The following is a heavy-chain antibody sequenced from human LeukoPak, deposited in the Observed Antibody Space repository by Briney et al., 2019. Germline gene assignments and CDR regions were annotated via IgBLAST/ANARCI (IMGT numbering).Heavy chain of an antibody. CDR2: INYSGSA. V-gene: IGHV4-59*08. D-gene: IGHD6-13*01. Sequence: SETLSLTCTVSGGSISSYYWSWIRQPPGKGLEWIGYINYSGSANYNPSLKSRVTISVDTSKNQFSLKLSSVTAADTAVYYCARQYSSSWYYFDYWGQGSLVTVSS. J-gene: IGHJ4*01. CDR3: ARQYSSSWYYFDY. CDR1: GGSISSYY.